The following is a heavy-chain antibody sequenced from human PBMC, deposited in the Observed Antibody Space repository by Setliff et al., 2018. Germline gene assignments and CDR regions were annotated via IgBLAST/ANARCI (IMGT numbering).Heavy chain of an antibody. CDR1: GFTFSTYA. V-gene: IGHV3-33*08. Sequence: SLRLSCAASGFTFSTYAMTWVRQAPGQGLEWVAFIRHDGNNKYYKASVRGRFTISRDNSKNTVYLQMNSLRAEDTAIYFCAGQGPIFGSGLIPGFDQWGQGTMVTVSS. CDR2: IRHDGNNK. D-gene: IGHD3-3*01. J-gene: IGHJ4*02. CDR3: AGQGPIFGSGLIPGFDQ.